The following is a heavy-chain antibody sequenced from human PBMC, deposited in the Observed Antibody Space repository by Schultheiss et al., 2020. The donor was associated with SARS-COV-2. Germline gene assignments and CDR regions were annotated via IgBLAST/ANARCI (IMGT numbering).Heavy chain of an antibody. Sequence: ASVKVSCKASGYTFTSYAMHWVRQAPGQRLEWMGWINAGNGNTKYSQKFQGRVTMTTDTSTSTAYMELRSLRSDDTAVYYCARVGTAEYYFDYWGQGTLVTVSS. J-gene: IGHJ4*02. V-gene: IGHV1-3*01. CDR3: ARVGTAEYYFDY. D-gene: IGHD3-10*01. CDR2: INAGNGNT. CDR1: GYTFTSYA.